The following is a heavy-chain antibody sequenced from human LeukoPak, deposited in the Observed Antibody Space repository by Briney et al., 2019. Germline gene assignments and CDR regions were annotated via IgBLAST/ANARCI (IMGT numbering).Heavy chain of an antibody. J-gene: IGHJ1*01. CDR2: IKSKTGGGTT. CDR3: TTDRYCGGDCYAEYFQH. CDR1: GFTFSNAW. V-gene: IGHV3-15*01. D-gene: IGHD2-21*02. Sequence: PGGSLRLSCAASGFTFSNAWMSWVRQAPGKGLEWVGRIKSKTGGGTTDYAAPVKGRFTISRDDSKNTLYLQMNSLKTEDTAVYYCTTDRYCGGDCYAEYFQHWGQGTLVTVSS.